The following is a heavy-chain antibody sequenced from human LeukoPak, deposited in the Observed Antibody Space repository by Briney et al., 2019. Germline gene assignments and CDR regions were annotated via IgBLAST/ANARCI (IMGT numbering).Heavy chain of an antibody. Sequence: AGGSLRLSCAASGFTFSSCSMNWVRQAPGKGLEWVSYISSSSSTIYYADSVKGRFTISRDNAKNSLYLQMNSLRDEDSAVYYCARDPHIAAAGTIFDYWGQGTLVTVSS. CDR3: ARDPHIAAAGTIFDY. D-gene: IGHD6-13*01. CDR2: ISSSSSTI. CDR1: GFTFSSCS. V-gene: IGHV3-48*02. J-gene: IGHJ4*02.